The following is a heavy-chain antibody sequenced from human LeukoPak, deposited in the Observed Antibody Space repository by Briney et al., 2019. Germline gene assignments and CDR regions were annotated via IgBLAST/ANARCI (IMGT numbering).Heavy chain of an antibody. CDR2: IYYSGRT. CDR3: ARKNSDGVRRGVFDT. D-gene: IGHD2-8*01. J-gene: IGHJ3*02. V-gene: IGHV4-39*07. Sequence: SETLSLTCSVSGDSISGSPDYWGWIRQAPGKGLEWIGSIYYSGRTHYNPSLKSRVTVSVDTSKNQFSLKLRAVNAADTALYYCARKNSDGVRRGVFDTWGQGTKVTVSS. CDR1: GDSISGSPDY.